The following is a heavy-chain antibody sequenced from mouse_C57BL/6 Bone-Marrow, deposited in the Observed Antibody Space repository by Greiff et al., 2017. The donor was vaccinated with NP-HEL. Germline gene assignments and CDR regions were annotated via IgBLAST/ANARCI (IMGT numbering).Heavy chain of an antibody. CDR2: INPNYGTT. V-gene: IGHV1-39*01. CDR3: ARIYYGSSPYWYFDV. J-gene: IGHJ1*03. Sequence: VHVKQSGPELVKPGASVKISCKASGYSFTDYNMNWVKQSNGKSLEWIGVINPNYGTTSYNQKFKGKATLTVDQSSSTAYMQLNSLTSEDSAVYYCARIYYGSSPYWYFDVWGTGTTVTVSS. CDR1: GYSFTDYN. D-gene: IGHD1-1*01.